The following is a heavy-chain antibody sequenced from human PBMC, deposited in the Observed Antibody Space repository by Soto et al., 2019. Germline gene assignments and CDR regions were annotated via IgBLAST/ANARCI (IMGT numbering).Heavy chain of an antibody. Sequence: PSETLALTCTVYGGCISSYYWSWIRQPPGKGLEWIGYIYYSGSTYYNPSLKSRVIISVDTSKNQFSLSLTSVTAADTPVYYCAREYTYGTNYLDWWGQGALVTVSS. CDR3: AREYTYGTNYLDW. CDR1: GGCISSYY. D-gene: IGHD5-18*01. V-gene: IGHV4-59*12. J-gene: IGHJ4*02. CDR2: IYYSGST.